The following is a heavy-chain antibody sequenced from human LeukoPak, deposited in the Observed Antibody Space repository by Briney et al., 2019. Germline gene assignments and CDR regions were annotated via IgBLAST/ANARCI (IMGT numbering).Heavy chain of an antibody. CDR3: ARGGWHYVFNY. J-gene: IGHJ4*02. CDR2: IASSGSTI. CDR1: GFTFNTYE. D-gene: IGHD6-19*01. Sequence: PGGSLRLSCAASGFTFNTYEMNWVRQAPGKGLEWLAYIASSGSTIYYADYVKGRFTISRDNAKNSLYLQMNSLRADDTAVYYCARGGWHYVFNYWGQGTLVTVPS. V-gene: IGHV3-48*03.